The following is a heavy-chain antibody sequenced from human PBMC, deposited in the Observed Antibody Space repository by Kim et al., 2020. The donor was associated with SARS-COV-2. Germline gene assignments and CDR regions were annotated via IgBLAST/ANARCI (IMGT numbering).Heavy chain of an antibody. J-gene: IGHJ4*02. D-gene: IGHD1-26*01. CDR2: IYWDDDK. Sequence: SGPTLVNPTQTLTLTCTFSGFSLSTSGVGVGWIRQPPGKALEWLALIYWDDDKRYSPSLKSRLTITKDTSKNQVVLTMTNMDPVDTATYYCAHRDFSGAGDRGTIFDYWGQGTLVTVSS. V-gene: IGHV2-5*02. CDR1: GFSLSTSGVG. CDR3: AHRDFSGAGDRGTIFDY.